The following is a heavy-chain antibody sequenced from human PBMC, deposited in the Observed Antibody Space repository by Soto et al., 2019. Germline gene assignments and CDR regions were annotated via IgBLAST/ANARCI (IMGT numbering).Heavy chain of an antibody. CDR3: ARHKSYDCCGYLTDYHYVLAF. J-gene: IGHJ6*02. CDR2: IYYSEST. Sequence: SETLSLTCTVSGGSISSYYWTWIRQPPGKGLEWIGYIYYSESTNYNPSLTSRVTISVDTSKNQFSLKLSSVTAADTAVYYCARHKSYDCCGYLTDYHYVLAFWGQGSTVPVSS. CDR1: GGSISSYY. D-gene: IGHD3-22*01. V-gene: IGHV4-59*08.